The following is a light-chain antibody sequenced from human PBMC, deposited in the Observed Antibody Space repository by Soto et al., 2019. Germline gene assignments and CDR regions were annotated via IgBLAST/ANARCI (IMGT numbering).Light chain of an antibody. CDR2: TAS. CDR3: QQYYRSWT. J-gene: IGKJ1*01. Sequence: EIVMTQSPATLSVSPGERATLSCRASQSISSDLAWYQQKPGQAPSLLIYTASTRATGIPARFGGSGSGTELTLTISSRQSEDFAVYYRQQYYRSWTFGQGTKVEI. CDR1: QSISSD. V-gene: IGKV3-15*01.